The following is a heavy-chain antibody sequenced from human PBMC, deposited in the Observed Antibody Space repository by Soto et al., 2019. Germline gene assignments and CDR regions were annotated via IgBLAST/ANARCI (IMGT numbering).Heavy chain of an antibody. D-gene: IGHD5-18*01. V-gene: IGHV4-34*02. CDR2: SNQSGST. Sequence: VQLQQWGAGLLKPSETLSLTCAVYGASLSGYDWSWVRQTPGKGLEWIGESNQSGSTNYDPSLRSRFTISMDTSRNQFSLRRNSVTAADAAIYYCARDPTANAFDIWGRGTMVTVSS. CDR1: GASLSGYD. CDR3: ARDPTANAFDI. J-gene: IGHJ3*02.